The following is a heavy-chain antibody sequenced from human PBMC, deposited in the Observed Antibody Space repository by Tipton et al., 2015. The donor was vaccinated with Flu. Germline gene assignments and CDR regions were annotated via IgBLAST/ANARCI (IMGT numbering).Heavy chain of an antibody. Sequence: QLVQSGGGLVKPGGSLRLSCAASGFTFTSYTMNWVRQAPGKGLEWVSSISARSAYIFYADSVKGRFTISRDNAKNSLYLQLNSLRAEDTALYYCATLTGDDYWGQGDLVTVSS. CDR3: ATLTGDDY. CDR2: ISARSAYI. J-gene: IGHJ4*02. CDR1: GFTFTSYT. D-gene: IGHD7-27*01. V-gene: IGHV3-21*01.